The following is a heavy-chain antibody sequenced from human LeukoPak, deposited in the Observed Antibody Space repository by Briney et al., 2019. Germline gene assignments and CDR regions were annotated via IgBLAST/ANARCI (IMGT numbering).Heavy chain of an antibody. CDR1: GFTFSSYA. V-gene: IGHV3-23*01. J-gene: IGHJ4*02. CDR3: AKPAKTDYADY. D-gene: IGHD1-14*01. Sequence: PGGSLRLSCAASGFTFSSYAMSWVRQAPGKGLEWVSDINGSGGSTYYADSVKGRFTTSRDNSKNTLYLQMSSLTAEDTAVYYCAKPAKTDYADYWGQGTLVTVSS. CDR2: INGSGGST.